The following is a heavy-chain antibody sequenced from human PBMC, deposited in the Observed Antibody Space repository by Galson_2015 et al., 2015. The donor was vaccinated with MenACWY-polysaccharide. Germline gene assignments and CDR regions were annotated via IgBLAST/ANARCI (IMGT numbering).Heavy chain of an antibody. V-gene: IGHV3-23*01. J-gene: IGHJ1*01. CDR3: AKPPDGLYDSDSWFSHGGSD. D-gene: IGHD3-22*01. CDR2: ISGSGALT. CDR1: GFTFNNYA. Sequence: SQRLSCAASGFTFNNYAMTWVRQAPGKGLEWLSSISGSGALTYYADSVKGRFTVSRDNSRNTLWLQMNSLRAEDTAVYYCAKPPDGLYDSDSWFSHGGSDWGQGTLVTVSS.